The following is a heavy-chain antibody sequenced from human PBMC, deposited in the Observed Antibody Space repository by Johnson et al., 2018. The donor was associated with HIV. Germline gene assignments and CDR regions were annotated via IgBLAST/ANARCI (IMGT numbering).Heavy chain of an antibody. CDR3: ARPPPYYDFWSGNYAFDI. V-gene: IGHV3-30*03. Sequence: QVHLVESGGGLVQPGGSLRLSCAASGFTFSSYGMHWVRQAPGKGLEWVAVISYDGSNKYYADSVKGRFTISRDNSKNTLYLQMNSLRAEDTSVFYCARPPPYYDFWSGNYAFDIWGQGTMVTVSS. CDR1: GFTFSSYG. D-gene: IGHD3-3*01. J-gene: IGHJ3*02. CDR2: ISYDGSNK.